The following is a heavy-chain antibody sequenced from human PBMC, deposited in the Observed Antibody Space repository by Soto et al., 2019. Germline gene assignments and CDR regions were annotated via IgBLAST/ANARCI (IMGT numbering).Heavy chain of an antibody. CDR2: IYYTGST. J-gene: IGHJ4*02. V-gene: IGHV4-59*01. D-gene: IGHD3-3*01. CDR3: ARGQSAWSGYYKYFDY. CDR1: GGSISTYY. Sequence: QVQLQESGPGLVKPSETLSLTCTVSGGSISTYYWSWIRQPPGKGLEWIGYIYYTGSTNYNPSLESRVTLSVDTSKNQFSLRLSSVTAADTAIYYCARGQSAWSGYYKYFDYWGQGTLVTVSS.